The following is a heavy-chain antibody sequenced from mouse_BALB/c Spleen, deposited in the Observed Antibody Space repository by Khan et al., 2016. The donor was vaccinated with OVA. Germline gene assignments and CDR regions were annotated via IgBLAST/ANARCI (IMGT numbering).Heavy chain of an antibody. CDR1: AYSITSGYY. V-gene: IGHV3-6*02. D-gene: IGHD2-1*01. CDR3: ARRIYYSYWYFDV. CDR2: VSYDGSN. J-gene: IGHJ1*01. Sequence: EVQLQESGPGLVKPSQSLSLTCSVTAYSITSGYYWNWIRQFPGNKLEWMGYVSYDGSNDYNPSLKNRISITRDTSKNQFFLKLSSVTAEDTATSYSARRIYYSYWYFDVWGAGTTVTVSS.